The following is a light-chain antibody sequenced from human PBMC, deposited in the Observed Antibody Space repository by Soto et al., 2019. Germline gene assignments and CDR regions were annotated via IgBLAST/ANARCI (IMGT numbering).Light chain of an antibody. CDR2: EVS. CDR1: SSDVGGYNY. V-gene: IGLV2-14*01. Sequence: QSVLTQPASVSGSPGQSITISCTGTSSDVGGYNYVSWYQQHPGKAPKLMIYEVSNRPSGVSNRFSGSKSGNTASRTLSGLQAEDAADYYCSSYTSSSSLVVFGGGTQLTVL. CDR3: SSYTSSSSLVV. J-gene: IGLJ2*01.